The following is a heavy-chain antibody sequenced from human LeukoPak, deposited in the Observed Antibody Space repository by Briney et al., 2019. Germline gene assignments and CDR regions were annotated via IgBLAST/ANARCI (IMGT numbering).Heavy chain of an antibody. CDR1: GFSFSNYW. V-gene: IGHV3-74*01. CDR2: MNSDGSAT. J-gene: IGHJ4*02. CDR3: AKGPNYLDS. Sequence: PGGSLRLSCAASGFSFSNYWMHWVRQSPGKGLVWVTRMNSDGSATYYADSVQGRFTISRDNAKNTLYLQMNSLRAEDTAMYFCAKGPNYLDSWGQGTLVTVSS.